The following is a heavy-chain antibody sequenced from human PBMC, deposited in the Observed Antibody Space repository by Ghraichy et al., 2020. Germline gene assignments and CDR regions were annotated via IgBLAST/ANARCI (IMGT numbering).Heavy chain of an antibody. V-gene: IGHV3-23*01. CDR2: ISVDGDSA. CDR3: AKDSDPGSRGWTPYNFDY. Sequence: LSLTCAASGFRFNAFAMDWVRQVPGRGLEWVSAISVDGDSAFYADSVKGRFTISRDHSKNMLYLQMSSLGAEDTAIYYCAKDSDPGSRGWTPYNFDYWGPGTLVTVSS. D-gene: IGHD6-19*01. J-gene: IGHJ4*02. CDR1: GFRFNAFA.